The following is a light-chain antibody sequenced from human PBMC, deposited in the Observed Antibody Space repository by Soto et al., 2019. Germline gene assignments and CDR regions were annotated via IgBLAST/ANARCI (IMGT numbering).Light chain of an antibody. CDR1: SSDVGGYKY. V-gene: IGLV1-51*01. J-gene: IGLJ2*01. CDR2: DNN. CDR3: GTWDSSLSVV. Sequence: QSVLTQPASVSGSPGQSITISCTGTSSDVGGYKYVSWYQQLPGTAPKLLIYDNNKRPSGIPDRFSGSKSGTSATLGITGLQTGDEADYYCGTWDSSLSVVFGGGTTVTVL.